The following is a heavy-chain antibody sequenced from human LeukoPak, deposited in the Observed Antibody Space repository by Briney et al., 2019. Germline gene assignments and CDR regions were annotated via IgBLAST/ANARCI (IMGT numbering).Heavy chain of an antibody. CDR3: ARAHCSSTSCYSYYYYGMDV. Sequence: PSETLSLTCTVSGGSISSYHWSWLRQPPGKGREWMGYIYYSGSTNYNPSLKSRVTISVDTSKNQFSLKLSSVTAADTAVYYCARAHCSSTSCYSYYYYGMDVWGQGTTVTVSS. V-gene: IGHV4-59*01. CDR1: GGSISSYH. D-gene: IGHD2-2*01. CDR2: IYYSGST. J-gene: IGHJ6*02.